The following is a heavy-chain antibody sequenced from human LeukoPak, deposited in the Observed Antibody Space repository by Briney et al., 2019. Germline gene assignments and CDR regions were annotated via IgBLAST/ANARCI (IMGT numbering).Heavy chain of an antibody. D-gene: IGHD2-2*01. J-gene: IGHJ3*02. Sequence: KPSETLSLTCTVSGGSISSYYWSWIRQPPGKGLEWIGYIYYSGSTNYNPSLKSRVTISVDTSKNQFSLKLSSVTAADTAVYYCARVAGGYCSSTSCYGGAFDIWGQGTMVTVSS. V-gene: IGHV4-59*01. CDR2: IYYSGST. CDR1: GGSISSYY. CDR3: ARVAGGYCSSTSCYGGAFDI.